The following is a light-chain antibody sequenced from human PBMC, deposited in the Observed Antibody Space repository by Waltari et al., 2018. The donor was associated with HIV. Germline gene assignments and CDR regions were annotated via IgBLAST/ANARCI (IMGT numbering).Light chain of an antibody. J-gene: IGLJ2*01. CDR2: SSN. CDR1: ASTLGTNP. CDR3: ATWDDSGDGPMV. V-gene: IGLV1-44*01. Sequence: QSVLTQPPSPSGTPGQRVTISCSGGASTLGTNPVQWYQVFPGTAPKLLIYSSNQVSTGVPDRFSASKSGTSASLTISGLQSEDEAHYYCATWDDSGDGPMVFGRGTKLTVL.